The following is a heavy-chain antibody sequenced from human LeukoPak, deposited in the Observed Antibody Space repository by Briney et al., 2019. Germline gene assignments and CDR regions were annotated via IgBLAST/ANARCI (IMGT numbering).Heavy chain of an antibody. Sequence: GGSLRLSCAASGFTFSSYWMHWVRQAPGKGLVWVSRIDSDGSSTSYADSVKGRFTISRDNAKNTLYLQMNSLRAEDTAVYYCARAHYGGNLIDYWGQGTLVTVSS. V-gene: IGHV3-74*01. D-gene: IGHD4-23*01. CDR2: IDSDGSST. CDR3: ARAHYGGNLIDY. J-gene: IGHJ4*02. CDR1: GFTFSSYW.